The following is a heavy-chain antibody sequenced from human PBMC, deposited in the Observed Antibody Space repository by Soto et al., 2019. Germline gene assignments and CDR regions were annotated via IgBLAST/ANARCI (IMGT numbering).Heavy chain of an antibody. V-gene: IGHV4-59*08. D-gene: IGHD3-10*01. Sequence: PSETLSLTCTVSGGSISSYYWSWIRQPPGKGLEWIGYIYYSGSTNYNPSLKSRVTISVDTSKNQFSLKLSSVTAADTAVYYCARVLWFGELAYYYCMDVWGKGTTVTVSS. CDR1: GGSISSYY. J-gene: IGHJ6*03. CDR3: ARVLWFGELAYYYCMDV. CDR2: IYYSGST.